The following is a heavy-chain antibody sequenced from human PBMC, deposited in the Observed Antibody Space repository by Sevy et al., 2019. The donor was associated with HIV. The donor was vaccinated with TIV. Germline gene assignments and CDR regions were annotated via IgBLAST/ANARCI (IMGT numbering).Heavy chain of an antibody. CDR1: GYTYTSYY. J-gene: IGHJ4*02. D-gene: IGHD6-13*01. V-gene: IGHV1-46*03. CDR2: INPSGGST. CDR3: ARVPISRGTYSSSWYYDY. Sequence: ASVKVSCKASGYTYTSYYMHWVRRAPRQGLEWMGIINPSGGSTSYAQKFQGRVTMTRDTSTSTVYMELSSLRSEDTAVYYCARVPISRGTYSSSWYYDYWGQGTLVTVSS.